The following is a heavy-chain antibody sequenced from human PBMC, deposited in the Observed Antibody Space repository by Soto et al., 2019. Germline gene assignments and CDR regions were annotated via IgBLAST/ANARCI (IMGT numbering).Heavy chain of an antibody. J-gene: IGHJ4*02. CDR1: GFPFTGYA. Sequence: EVQLLESGGGLVQPGGSLRLSCAASGFPFTGYAMSWVRQAPGKALEWVSAISGHGDATFYADSVKGRFTISRDNSKNTLYLHMNSLRAEDTALYYCANSRVSMVRGLIIIPNYWGQGTLVTVSS. D-gene: IGHD3-10*01. CDR2: ISGHGDAT. CDR3: ANSRVSMVRGLIIIPNY. V-gene: IGHV3-23*01.